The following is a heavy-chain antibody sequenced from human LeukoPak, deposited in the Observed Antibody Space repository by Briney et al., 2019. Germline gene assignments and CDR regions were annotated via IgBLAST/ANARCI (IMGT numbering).Heavy chain of an antibody. Sequence: GGSLRLSCAASGFTFSTYGMNWVRQAPGKGLEWVSYISSSSSTIYYADSVKGRFTISRDNAKNSLYLQMNSLRAEDTAVYYCARATLWFGELSDYWGQGTLVTVSS. V-gene: IGHV3-48*01. CDR2: ISSSSSTI. J-gene: IGHJ4*02. D-gene: IGHD3-10*01. CDR3: ARATLWFGELSDY. CDR1: GFTFSTYG.